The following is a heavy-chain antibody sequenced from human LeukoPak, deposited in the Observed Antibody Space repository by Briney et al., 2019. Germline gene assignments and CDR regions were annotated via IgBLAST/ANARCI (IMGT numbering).Heavy chain of an antibody. CDR1: GYTFTGYY. CDR2: MNPNSGNT. Sequence: ASVKVSCKASGYTFTGYYMHWVRQAPGQGLEWMGWMNPNSGNTGYAQKFQGRVTITRNTSISTAYMELSSLRSEDTAVYYCARWWGYYYDSSGYPYFDYWGQGTLVIVSS. CDR3: ARWWGYYYDSSGYPYFDY. V-gene: IGHV1-8*03. J-gene: IGHJ4*02. D-gene: IGHD3-22*01.